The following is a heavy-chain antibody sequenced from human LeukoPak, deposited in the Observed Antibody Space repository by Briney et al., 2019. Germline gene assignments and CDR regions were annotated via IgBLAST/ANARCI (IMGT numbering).Heavy chain of an antibody. CDR2: IYSGGST. Sequence: PGGSLRLSCSASGFTFSTYWMSWVRQAPGKGLEWVSVIYSGGSTYYADSVKGRFTISRDNSKNTLYLQMNSLRAEDTAVYYCAGSYYDFLDPWGQGTLVTVSS. CDR3: AGSYYDFLDP. CDR1: GFTFSTYW. D-gene: IGHD3-3*01. J-gene: IGHJ5*02. V-gene: IGHV3-53*01.